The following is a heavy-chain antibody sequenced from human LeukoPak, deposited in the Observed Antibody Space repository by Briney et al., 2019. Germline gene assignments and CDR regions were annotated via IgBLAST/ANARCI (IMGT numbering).Heavy chain of an antibody. V-gene: IGHV3-21*01. CDR3: AREGSSSWYRVQYYYYMDV. D-gene: IGHD6-13*01. J-gene: IGHJ6*03. CDR1: GFTFSSYS. CDR2: ISSSSSYI. Sequence: GGSLRLSCAASGFTFSSYSMNWVRQAPGKGLEWVSSISSSSSYIYYADSVKGRFTISRDNAKNSLYLQMNSLRAEDTAVYYCAREGSSSWYRVQYYYYMDVWGKGTTVTVSS.